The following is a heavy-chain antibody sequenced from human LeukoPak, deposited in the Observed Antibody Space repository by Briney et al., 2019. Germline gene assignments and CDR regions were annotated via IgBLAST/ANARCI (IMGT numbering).Heavy chain of an antibody. J-gene: IGHJ4*02. D-gene: IGHD5-24*01. CDR3: ARLDRDGYNMHPFDY. V-gene: IGHV4-39*01. CDR2: IYYSGST. Sequence: PSETLSLTCTVSGGSIRSYYWGWIRQPPGKGLEWIGSIYYSGSTYYNPSLKSRVTISVDTSKNQFSLKLSSVTAADTAVYYCARLDRDGYNMHPFDYWGQGTLVTVSS. CDR1: GGSIRSYY.